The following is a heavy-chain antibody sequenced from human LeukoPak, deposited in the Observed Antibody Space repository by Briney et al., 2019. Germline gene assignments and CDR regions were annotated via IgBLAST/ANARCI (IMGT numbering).Heavy chain of an antibody. Sequence: PWASVKVSCEASGGTFSSYAISWVRQAPGQGLEWMGGIIPIFGTANYAQKFQGRVTITADESTSTAYMELSSLRSEDTAVYYCASGGKNDYGDYYFDYWGQGTLVTVSS. D-gene: IGHD4-17*01. CDR2: IIPIFGTA. V-gene: IGHV1-69*01. J-gene: IGHJ4*02. CDR1: GGTFSSYA. CDR3: ASGGKNDYGDYYFDY.